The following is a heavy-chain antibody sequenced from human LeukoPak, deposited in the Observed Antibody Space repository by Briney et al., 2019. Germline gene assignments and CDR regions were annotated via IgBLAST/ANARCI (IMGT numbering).Heavy chain of an antibody. Sequence: ASVKVSCKASGYTFSDYYMHWVRQAPGQGLEWMGRINPNSGGTYYAQKFQGRVTMIRDTSISTAYMDLSRLKSDDTAVYYCARAYSGSYRDDYWGQGTLVTVSS. J-gene: IGHJ4*02. CDR1: GYTFSDYY. V-gene: IGHV1-2*06. CDR3: ARAYSGSYRDDY. D-gene: IGHD1-26*01. CDR2: INPNSGGT.